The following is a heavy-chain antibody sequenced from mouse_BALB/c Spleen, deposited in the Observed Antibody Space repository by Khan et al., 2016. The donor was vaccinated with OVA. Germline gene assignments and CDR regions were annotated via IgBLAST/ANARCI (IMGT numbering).Heavy chain of an antibody. D-gene: IGHD4-1*01. CDR2: ISYSGST. Sequence: EVQLQESGPGLVKPSQSLSLTCTVTGYSITSDYAWNWIRQFPGNKLEWMGYISYSGSTTYNPSLKSRISITRDTSKDQVFLQLKSVTAEATATYYCASELGRYYALDYWGQGTSVTVSS. V-gene: IGHV3-2*02. J-gene: IGHJ4*01. CDR3: ASELGRYYALDY. CDR1: GYSITSDYA.